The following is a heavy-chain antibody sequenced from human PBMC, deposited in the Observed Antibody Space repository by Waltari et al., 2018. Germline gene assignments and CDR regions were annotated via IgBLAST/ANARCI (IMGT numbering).Heavy chain of an antibody. CDR3: ASSLGSSWYGVRLYYFDY. CDR2: IYYSGST. D-gene: IGHD6-13*01. CDR1: GGSISSSSYY. V-gene: IGHV4-39*07. J-gene: IGHJ4*02. Sequence: QLQLQESGPGLVKPSETLSLTCTVSGGSISSSSYYWGWIRQPPGKGLEWIGSIYYSGSTYYNPSLKSRVTISVDTSKNQFSLKLSSVTAADTAVYYCASSLGSSWYGVRLYYFDYWGQGTLVTVSS.